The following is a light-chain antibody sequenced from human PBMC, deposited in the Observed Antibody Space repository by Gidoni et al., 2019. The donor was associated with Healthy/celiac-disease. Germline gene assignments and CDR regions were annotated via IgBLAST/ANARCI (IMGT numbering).Light chain of an antibody. CDR2: AAS. J-gene: IGKJ1*01. CDR1: QSISSY. Sequence: DIQMTQSPSSLSASVGDSVTITCRASQSISSYLNWYQQKPGKAPKLLIYAASSLQSGVPSRFSGSGSGTDFTLTISRLPPEDFATYYCQQSYSTPWTFGQGTKVEIK. CDR3: QQSYSTPWT. V-gene: IGKV1-39*01.